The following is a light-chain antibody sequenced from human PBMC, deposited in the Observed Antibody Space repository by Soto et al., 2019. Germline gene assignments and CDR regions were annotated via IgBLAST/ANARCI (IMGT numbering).Light chain of an antibody. V-gene: IGLV2-23*01. J-gene: IGLJ1*01. CDR2: EGT. CDR1: SDVGSFKL. Sequence: QSALTQPASVSGSPGQSITISCTGTSDVGSFKLVSWYQQHPGKAPKLIIYEGTKRPSRVSSRFSGSKSGNTASRTISGLQAEDEADYYCCSYAGSYTLIFGTGTKLTVL. CDR3: CSYAGSYTLI.